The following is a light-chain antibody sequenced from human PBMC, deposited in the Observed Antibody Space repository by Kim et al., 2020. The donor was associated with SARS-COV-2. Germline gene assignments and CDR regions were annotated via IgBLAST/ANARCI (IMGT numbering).Light chain of an antibody. CDR2: GAS. CDR3: QQYGSSLT. Sequence: LHRGEGATLSSRASQVVSSHNLACYQKKRRQAPRLINDGASSRATGIQRRCSGSGAGTDFTLTISRLEHEDFAEYYCQQYGSSLTFGGGTKVDIK. CDR1: QVVSSHN. J-gene: IGKJ4*01. V-gene: IGKV3-20*01.